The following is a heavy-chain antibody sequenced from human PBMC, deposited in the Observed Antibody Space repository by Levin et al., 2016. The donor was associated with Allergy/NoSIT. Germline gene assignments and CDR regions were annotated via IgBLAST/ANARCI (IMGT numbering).Heavy chain of an antibody. V-gene: IGHV3-33*05. Sequence: WIRQPPGKGLEWVAVISYDGSNKYYADSVKGRFTISRDNSKNTLYLQMNSLRAEDTAVYYCARDRLSSGCHDYWGQGTLVTVSS. CDR3: ARDRLSSGCHDY. CDR2: ISYDGSNK. D-gene: IGHD6-19*01. J-gene: IGHJ4*02.